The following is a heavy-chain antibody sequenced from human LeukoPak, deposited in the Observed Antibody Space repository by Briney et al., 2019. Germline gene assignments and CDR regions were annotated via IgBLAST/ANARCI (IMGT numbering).Heavy chain of an antibody. CDR1: GFTFSSYG. D-gene: IGHD3-3*01. CDR2: ISYDGSNK. V-gene: IGHV3-30*18. J-gene: IGHJ6*03. Sequence: PGGSLRLSCAASGFTFSSYGMHWVRQAPGKGLEWVAVISYDGSNKYYADSVRGRFTISRDNSKNTLYLQMNSLRAEDTAVYYCAKGVTIFGVVIKTYMDVWGKGTTVTVSS. CDR3: AKGVTIFGVVIKTYMDV.